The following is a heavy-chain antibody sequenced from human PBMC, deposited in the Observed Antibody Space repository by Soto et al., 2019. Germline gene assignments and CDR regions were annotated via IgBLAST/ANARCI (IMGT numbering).Heavy chain of an antibody. CDR1: GFTFRSYA. J-gene: IGHJ6*03. V-gene: IGHV3-23*01. CDR2: ISGHGDTT. CDR3: AKRAEPGTPYYYYFYMDV. D-gene: IGHD1-7*01. Sequence: EVQVLESGGGLVQPGGSLRLSCAASGFTFRSYAMSWVRQAPGRGLDWVSSISGHGDTTHYADSVKGRFTISRDQSRNTLYLQMDSLRAEDTAVYYWAKRAEPGTPYYYYFYMDVWGKGTTVIVSS.